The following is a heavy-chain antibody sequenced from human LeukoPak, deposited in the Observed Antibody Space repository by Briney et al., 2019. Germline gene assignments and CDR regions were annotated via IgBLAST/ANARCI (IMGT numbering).Heavy chain of an antibody. CDR2: IYYSGST. V-gene: IGHV4-59*01. CDR3: ARAAGRKSSSGYFDY. J-gene: IGHJ4*02. D-gene: IGHD6-19*01. CDR1: GGSISSYY. Sequence: PSETRSLTCTVSGGSISSYYWSWIRQPPGKGLEWIGYIYYSGSTNYNPSLKSRVTISVDTSKNQFSLNLSSVTAADTAGYFCARAAGRKSSSGYFDYWGEGTLVTVSS.